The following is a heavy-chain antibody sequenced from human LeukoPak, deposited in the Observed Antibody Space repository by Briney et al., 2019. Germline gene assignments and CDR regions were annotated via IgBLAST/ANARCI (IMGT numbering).Heavy chain of an antibody. D-gene: IGHD3-10*01. CDR3: ARGGGID. CDR1: GFTFSSYA. J-gene: IGHJ4*02. Sequence: GGSLRLSCAASGFTFSSYAMHWVRQAPGKGLEWVAVISYDGSNKYYADSVKGRFTISGDNSKNTLYLQMNSLRAEDTAVYYCARGGGIDWGQGTLVTVSS. V-gene: IGHV3-30*04. CDR2: ISYDGSNK.